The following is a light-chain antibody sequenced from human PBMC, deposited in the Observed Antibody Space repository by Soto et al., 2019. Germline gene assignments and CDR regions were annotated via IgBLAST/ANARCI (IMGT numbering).Light chain of an antibody. CDR1: QAVSNNY. V-gene: IGKV3-20*01. CDR2: GGS. J-gene: IGKJ4*01. CDR3: QHYGNSPLT. Sequence: EIVLTQSPGTLSLSPGERATLSCRASQAVSNNYLAWYQQKPGQAPRLLMYGGSSRVTGIPDRFSGSGSGTDFTLIINRLEPEDFAVYYCQHYGNSPLTFGGGTKVEIK.